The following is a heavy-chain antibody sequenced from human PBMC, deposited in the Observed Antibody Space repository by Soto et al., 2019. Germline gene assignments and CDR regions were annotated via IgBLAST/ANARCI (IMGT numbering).Heavy chain of an antibody. V-gene: IGHV1-24*01. CDR1: GCTLTELS. CDR2: FDPEDGET. J-gene: IGHJ5*02. CDR3: ATGYYDSSGPGAWWFDP. D-gene: IGHD3-22*01. Sequence: ASVKVSCKVSGCTLTELSMHWVRQAPGKGLEWMGGFDPEDGETIYAQKFQGRVTMTEDTSTDTAYMELSSLRSEDTAVYYCATGYYDSSGPGAWWFDPWGQGTLVTVSS.